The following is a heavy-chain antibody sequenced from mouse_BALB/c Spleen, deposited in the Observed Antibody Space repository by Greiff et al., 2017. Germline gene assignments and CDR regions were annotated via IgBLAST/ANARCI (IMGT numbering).Heavy chain of an antibody. CDR3: ARDAMDY. J-gene: IGHJ4*01. V-gene: IGHV5-17*02. Sequence: EVKLVESGGGLVKPGGSRKLSCAASGFTFSSFGMHWVRQAPEKGLEWVAYISSGSSTIYYADTVKGRFTISRDNPKNTLFLQMTSLRSEDTAMYYCARDAMDYWGQGTSVTVSS. CDR1: GFTFSSFG. CDR2: ISSGSSTI.